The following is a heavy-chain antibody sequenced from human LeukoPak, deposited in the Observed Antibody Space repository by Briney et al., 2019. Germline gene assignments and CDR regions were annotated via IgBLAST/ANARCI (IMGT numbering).Heavy chain of an antibody. CDR3: ARDGFCTSPSCYLDY. Sequence: GGSLRLSCAASGFVFSSYSMNWVRLAPGTGLEWISYISSSSSTIYYADSVKGRFTISRDNAKNSLNLQMNSLRDEDTAVHYCARDGFCTSPSCYLDYWGRGTQVTVSS. CDR1: GFVFSSYS. V-gene: IGHV3-48*02. D-gene: IGHD2-2*03. CDR2: ISSSSSTI. J-gene: IGHJ4*02.